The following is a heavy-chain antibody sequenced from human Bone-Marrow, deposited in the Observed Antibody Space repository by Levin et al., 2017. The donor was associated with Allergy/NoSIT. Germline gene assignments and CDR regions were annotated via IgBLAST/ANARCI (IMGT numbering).Heavy chain of an antibody. Sequence: SQTLSLTCTVSGDSISSGQNYWSWIRQPPGKGLEWIGYIYYSGSTYYNPSLKSRVTMSVDTSKNQYSLQLISLTAADTAVYYCARHRMDCSGGPCYPDALDIWGQGTLVTVSS. D-gene: IGHD2-15*01. CDR3: ARHRMDCSGGPCYPDALDI. V-gene: IGHV4-30-4*01. CDR2: IYYSGST. CDR1: GDSISSGQNY. J-gene: IGHJ3*02.